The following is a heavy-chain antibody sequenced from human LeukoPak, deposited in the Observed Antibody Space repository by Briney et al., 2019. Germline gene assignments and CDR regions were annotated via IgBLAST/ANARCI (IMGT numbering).Heavy chain of an antibody. CDR2: IYYSGST. J-gene: IGHJ3*02. CDR1: GGSISSSSYY. V-gene: IGHV4-39*07. D-gene: IGHD3-22*01. CDR3: ARDPPAYYDSSGYVWGAFDI. Sequence: PSETLSLTCTVSGGSISSSSYYWGWIRQPPGKGLEWIGSIYYSGSTYYNPSLKSRVTISVDTSKNQFSLKLSSVTAADTAVYYCARDPPAYYDSSGYVWGAFDIWGQGTMVTVSS.